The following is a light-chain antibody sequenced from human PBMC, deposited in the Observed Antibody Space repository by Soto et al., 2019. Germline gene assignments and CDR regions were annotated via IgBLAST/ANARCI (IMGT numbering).Light chain of an antibody. CDR3: SSYSSTTTLVV. Sequence: QSVLTQPASVSGSPGQSNTISCTGTSSDVGGYNYVSWYQQYPGKAPKLMIYEVSNRPSGVSNHFSGSKSGNTASLTISGLQAEDEADYYCSSYSSTTTLVVFGGGTQLTVL. J-gene: IGLJ2*01. V-gene: IGLV2-14*01. CDR1: SSDVGGYNY. CDR2: EVS.